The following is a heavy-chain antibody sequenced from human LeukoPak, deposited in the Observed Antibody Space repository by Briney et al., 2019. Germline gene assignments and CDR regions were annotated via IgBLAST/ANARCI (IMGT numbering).Heavy chain of an antibody. D-gene: IGHD3-10*01. CDR3: ARDRDSSY. CDR1: GFTFSTYW. J-gene: IGHJ4*02. CDR2: IKQGGTET. Sequence: GGSLRLSCAASGFTFSTYWMTWVRQAPGKGLEWVANIKQGGTETYYVDSVKGRFTISRDNAKNSLYLQMNSLRAEDTAVYYCARDRDSSYWGQGTLVTVSS. V-gene: IGHV3-7*01.